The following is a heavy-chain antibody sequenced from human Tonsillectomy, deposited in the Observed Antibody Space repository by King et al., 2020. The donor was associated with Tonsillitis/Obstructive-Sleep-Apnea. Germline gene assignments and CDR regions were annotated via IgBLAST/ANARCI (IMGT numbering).Heavy chain of an antibody. V-gene: IGHV3-7*01. J-gene: IGHJ4*02. CDR1: GFTFSSYW. CDR2: IKQDGSEK. Sequence: QLVQSGGGLVQPGGSLRLSCAASGFTFSSYWMSWVRQAPGKGLEWVANIKQDGSEKYYVDSVKGRFTISRDNAKNSLYLQMNSLRPEDTAVYYCASSYYGSGYDYWGQGTLVTVSS. D-gene: IGHD3-10*01. CDR3: ASSYYGSGYDY.